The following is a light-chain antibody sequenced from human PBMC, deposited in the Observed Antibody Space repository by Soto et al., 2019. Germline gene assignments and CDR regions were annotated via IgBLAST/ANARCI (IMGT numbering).Light chain of an antibody. CDR3: SSYTSSSTRV. V-gene: IGLV2-14*01. J-gene: IGLJ1*01. Sequence: QSALTQPASVSGSPGQSITISCTGTSSDVGGYNYVSWYQQHPGKAPKLMIYDVSNRPSGVSNRFSGSKSGNTASLGISGLQAEDEAYYYCSSYTSSSTRVFGTGTKLTVL. CDR1: SSDVGGYNY. CDR2: DVS.